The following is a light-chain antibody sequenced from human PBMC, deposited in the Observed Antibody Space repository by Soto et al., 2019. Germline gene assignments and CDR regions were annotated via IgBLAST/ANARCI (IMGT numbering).Light chain of an antibody. J-gene: IGKJ1*01. V-gene: IGKV4-1*01. CDR1: QSVLHSSNNKNY. Sequence: DIVMTQSVDSLAVSLGERATINCKSSQSVLHSSNNKNYLAWYQQKPGQPPKLLIYWASTRESGVPDRFSGSGSGTDFTLTISSLQAEDVAVYYCQQYYSIPPTFGQGTKVDIK. CDR2: WAS. CDR3: QQYYSIPPT.